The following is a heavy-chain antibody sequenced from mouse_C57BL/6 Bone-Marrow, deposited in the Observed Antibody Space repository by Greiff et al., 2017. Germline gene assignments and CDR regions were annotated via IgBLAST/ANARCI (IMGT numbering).Heavy chain of an antibody. CDR1: GYSITSCYY. J-gene: IGHJ2*01. D-gene: IGHD1-1*01. Sequence: EVKLQESGPGLVKPSQSLSLTCSVTGYSITSCYYWNWIRQLPGNKLEWMGYISYDGSNNYNPSLKNRISITRDTSKNQFFLKLNSVTTEDTATYYCARGGYYGLFDYWGQGTTLTVSS. V-gene: IGHV3-6*01. CDR3: ARGGYYGLFDY. CDR2: ISYDGSN.